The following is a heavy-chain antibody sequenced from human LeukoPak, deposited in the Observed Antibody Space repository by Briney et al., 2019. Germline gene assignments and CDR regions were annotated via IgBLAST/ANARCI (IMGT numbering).Heavy chain of an antibody. CDR3: ARDTYYYDSSGYDYYYGMDV. D-gene: IGHD3-22*01. CDR1: GFTVSSNY. J-gene: IGHJ6*02. V-gene: IGHV3-53*01. CDR2: IYSGGST. Sequence: GGSLRLSCAASGFTVSSNYMSWARQAPGKGLECVSVIYSGGSTYYADSVKGRFTISRDNSKNTLYLQMNSLRAEDTAVYYCARDTYYYDSSGYDYYYGMDVWGQGTTVTVSS.